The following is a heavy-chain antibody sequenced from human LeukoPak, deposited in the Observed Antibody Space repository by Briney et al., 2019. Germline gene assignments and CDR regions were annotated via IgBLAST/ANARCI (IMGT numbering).Heavy chain of an antibody. CDR2: INPNSGGT. CDR3: ARRSENRRNIKLWSLIDY. J-gene: IGHJ4*02. Sequence: ASVKVSCKASGSTFTYYYMDWVRQAPGQGPEWVGWINPNSGGTNYAQKLQGRVTMTTDTSTSTAYMELRSLRSDDTIVNYSARRSENRRNIKLWSLIDYWGQGTLVTVSS. CDR1: GSTFTYYY. D-gene: IGHD5-18*01. V-gene: IGHV1-2*02.